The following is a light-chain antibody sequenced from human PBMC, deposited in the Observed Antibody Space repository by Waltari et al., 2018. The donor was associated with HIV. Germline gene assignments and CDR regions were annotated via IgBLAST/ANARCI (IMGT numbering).Light chain of an antibody. CDR1: QSISNW. Sequence: IQMTQAPSTLSACVVDSVTITCRASQSISNWLDWYQQKPGKAPKPLIYKASSLEGGVPSRFSGSGSGTEFTLTISSLQPDDFATYYCQQYNTYSPRSWTFGQGTKVEIK. V-gene: IGKV1-5*03. CDR2: KAS. CDR3: QQYNTYSPRSWT. J-gene: IGKJ1*01.